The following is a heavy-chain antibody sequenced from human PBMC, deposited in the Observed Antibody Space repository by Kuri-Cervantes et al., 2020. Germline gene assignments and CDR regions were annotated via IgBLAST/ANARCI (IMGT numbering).Heavy chain of an antibody. V-gene: IGHV3-48*04. D-gene: IGHD3-16*01. Sequence: GGSLRLSCAASGFTFSSYSMNWVRQAPGKGLEWVSYMSRSGSTIYYADSVKGRFTISRDNAKNTLYLQMNSLRAEDTAVYYCARVTGGVRKLDYWGQGTLVTVSS. CDR3: ARVTGGVRKLDY. J-gene: IGHJ4*02. CDR2: MSRSGSTI. CDR1: GFTFSSYS.